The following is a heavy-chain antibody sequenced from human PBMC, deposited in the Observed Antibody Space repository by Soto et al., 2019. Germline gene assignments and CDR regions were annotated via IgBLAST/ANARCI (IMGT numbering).Heavy chain of an antibody. CDR3: ARGSAYCSSTSCSVYYYYGMDV. J-gene: IGHJ6*02. V-gene: IGHV4-4*02. D-gene: IGHD2-2*01. CDR1: GGSISSSNW. CDR2: IYHSGST. Sequence: SETLSLTCAVSGGSISSSNWWSFFRQPPGKGLECIGEIYHSGSTNYNPSLKSRVTISVDKSKNQFSLKLSSVTAADTAVYYCARGSAYCSSTSCSVYYYYGMDVWGQGTTVTVSS.